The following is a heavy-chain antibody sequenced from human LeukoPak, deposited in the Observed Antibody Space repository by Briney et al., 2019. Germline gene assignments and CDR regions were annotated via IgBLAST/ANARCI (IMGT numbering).Heavy chain of an antibody. V-gene: IGHV4-31*02. CDR3: ARDPGITMVRGVIGWFDP. CDR2: IYYSGST. D-gene: IGHD3-10*01. J-gene: IGHJ5*02. Sequence: SWVRQHPGKGLEWIGYIYYSGSTYYNPSLKSRVTISVDTSKNQFSLKLSSVTAADTAVYYCARDPGITMVRGVIGWFDPWGQGTLVTVSS.